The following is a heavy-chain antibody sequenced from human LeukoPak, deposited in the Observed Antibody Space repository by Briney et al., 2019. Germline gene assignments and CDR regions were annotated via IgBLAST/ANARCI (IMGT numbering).Heavy chain of an antibody. V-gene: IGHV4-39*07. D-gene: IGHD3-22*01. CDR1: SGSISSTNYC. CDR2: FCSSGDT. J-gene: IGHJ4*02. Sequence: SETLSLTCTVSSGSISSTNYCWGWIRQPPGKGLEWIGTFCSSGDTFYIPSLKSRVTISVDTSKNQFSLKLSSVTAADTAVYYCARAIDSSGPFDYWGQGTLVTVSS. CDR3: ARAIDSSGPFDY.